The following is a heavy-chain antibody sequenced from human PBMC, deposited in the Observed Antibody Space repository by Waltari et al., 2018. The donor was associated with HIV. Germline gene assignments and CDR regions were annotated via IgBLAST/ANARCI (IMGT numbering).Heavy chain of an antibody. CDR2: LDPKPAGP. D-gene: IGHD6-19*01. Sequence: QVQLVQHGAEVKKPGASVKLSCKASGDTFTDYYVPSVRQAPGQGLEWLGWLDPKPAGPHFARRFQARVTMTRHTSISAAYMGLDRLTSDDTTVYYCARDISSGWYYLRFWGQGTLLTVSS. J-gene: IGHJ4*02. CDR1: GDTFTDYY. V-gene: IGHV1-2*07. CDR3: ARDISSGWYYLRF.